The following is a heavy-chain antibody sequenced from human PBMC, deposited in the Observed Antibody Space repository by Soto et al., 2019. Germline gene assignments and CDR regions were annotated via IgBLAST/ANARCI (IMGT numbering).Heavy chain of an antibody. D-gene: IGHD2-2*01. Sequence: PGGSLRLSCGASGFTFSDNAMTWVRQAPGKGLEWVSSISDDGDSTYYADSVKGRFAVFRDNSKNTLFLHMNSLGAEDTAVYYCAKSLSTAVNYGLDVWGQGTSVTVSS. CDR3: AKSLSTAVNYGLDV. CDR1: GFTFSDNA. J-gene: IGHJ6*02. CDR2: ISDDGDST. V-gene: IGHV3-23*01.